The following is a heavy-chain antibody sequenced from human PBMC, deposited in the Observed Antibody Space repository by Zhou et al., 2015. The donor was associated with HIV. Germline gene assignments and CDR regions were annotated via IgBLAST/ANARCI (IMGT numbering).Heavy chain of an antibody. CDR2: ISTYKGSA. Sequence: QVQLVQSRPELKKPGASVKVSCKTSGYTFVTFGVSWVRQAPGQGLEWMGWISTYKGSANYAQNFQDRVTMTAESSTSTVYMELRNLTSEDTAIYYCARGIELWYGDYWGQGTLVTVSS. J-gene: IGHJ4*02. V-gene: IGHV1-18*01. D-gene: IGHD3-16*01. CDR3: ARGIELWYGDY. CDR1: GYTFVTFG.